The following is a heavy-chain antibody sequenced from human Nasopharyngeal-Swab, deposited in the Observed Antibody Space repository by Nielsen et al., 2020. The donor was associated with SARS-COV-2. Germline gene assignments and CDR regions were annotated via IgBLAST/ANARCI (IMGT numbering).Heavy chain of an antibody. V-gene: IGHV4-34*01. Sequence: SETLSLTCTVSGGSISSYYWSWIRQPPGKGLEWIGEINHSGSTNYNPSLKSRVTISVDTSKNQFSLKLSSVTAADTAVYYCARGESYGYVWEKWGQGTLVTVSS. J-gene: IGHJ4*02. D-gene: IGHD3-16*01. CDR3: ARGESYGYVWEK. CDR2: INHSGST. CDR1: GGSISSYY.